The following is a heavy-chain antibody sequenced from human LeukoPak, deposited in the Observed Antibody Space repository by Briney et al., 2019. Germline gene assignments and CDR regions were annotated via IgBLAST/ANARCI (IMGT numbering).Heavy chain of an antibody. CDR3: ARDFLTSSWHPWYFDY. CDR1: GGSISSSSYY. CDR2: IYYSGST. D-gene: IGHD6-13*01. Sequence: SETLSLTCTVSGGSISSSSYYWGWIRQPPGKGLEWIGSIYYSGSTYYNPSLKSRVTISVDTSKNQFSLKLSSVTAADTAVYYCARDFLTSSWHPWYFDYWGQGTLVTVSS. V-gene: IGHV4-39*07. J-gene: IGHJ4*02.